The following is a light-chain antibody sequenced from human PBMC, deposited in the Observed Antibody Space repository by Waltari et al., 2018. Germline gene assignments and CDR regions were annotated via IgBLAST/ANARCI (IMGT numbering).Light chain of an antibody. J-gene: IGLJ1*01. CDR1: KLGDQY. Sequence: SELTQPPSVSVSPGQTASITCSGDKLGDQYVSWFQQRPCQSPTLVLYQDKERPSGIPERFSGSNSGTTATLTLSGTQALDEADYYCQAWDSGPAVFGTGTKVTVL. V-gene: IGLV3-1*01. CDR2: QDK. CDR3: QAWDSGPAV.